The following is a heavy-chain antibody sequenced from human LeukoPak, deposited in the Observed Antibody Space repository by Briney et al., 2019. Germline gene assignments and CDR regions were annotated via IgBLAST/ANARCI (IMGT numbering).Heavy chain of an antibody. Sequence: GGSLRLSCAASGFTFSSYAMSWVRQSPGEGLEWVSTIGGSDSSTYNADSVKGRFTISRDNSKNTLYLQMNSLRAEDTAVYYCAKDFRGVPQYYFDYWGQGTLVTVSS. CDR1: GFTFSSYA. J-gene: IGHJ4*02. D-gene: IGHD3-10*01. V-gene: IGHV3-23*01. CDR3: AKDFRGVPQYYFDY. CDR2: IGGSDSST.